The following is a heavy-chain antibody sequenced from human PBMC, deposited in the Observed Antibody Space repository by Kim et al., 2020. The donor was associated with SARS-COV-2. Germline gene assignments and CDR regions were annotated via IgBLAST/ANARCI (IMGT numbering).Heavy chain of an antibody. J-gene: IGHJ6*02. D-gene: IGHD3-10*01. CDR1: GFTFSSYG. Sequence: GGSLRLSCAASGFTFSSYGMHWVRQAPGKGLEWVAVISYDGSNKYYADSVKGRFTISRDNSKNTLYLQMNSLRAEDTAVYYCAKDGSGSYYLYGAYYYYGMDVWGQGTTVTVSS. V-gene: IGHV3-30*18. CDR3: AKDGSGSYYLYGAYYYYGMDV. CDR2: ISYDGSNK.